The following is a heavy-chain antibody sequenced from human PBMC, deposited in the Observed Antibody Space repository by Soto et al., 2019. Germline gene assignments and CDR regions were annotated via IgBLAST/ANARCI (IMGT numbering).Heavy chain of an antibody. V-gene: IGHV4-31*03. D-gene: IGHD3-22*01. J-gene: IGHJ4*02. CDR2: IYYSGST. Sequence: SETLSLTCTVSGGSISSGGYYWSWIRQHPGKGLEWIGYIYYSGSTYYNPSLKSRVTISVDTSKNQFSLKLSSVTAADMAVYYCARAELYYDSSGPMLDYWGQGTLVTVSS. CDR1: GGSISSGGYY. CDR3: ARAELYYDSSGPMLDY.